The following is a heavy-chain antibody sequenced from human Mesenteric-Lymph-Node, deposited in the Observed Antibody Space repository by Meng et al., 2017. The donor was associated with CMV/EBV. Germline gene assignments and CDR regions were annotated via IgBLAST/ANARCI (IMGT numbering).Heavy chain of an antibody. D-gene: IGHD1-26*01. CDR3: AKDNGYSGSYFDY. J-gene: IGHJ4*02. Sequence: ASGFTFRTHAMNWISQAPGRGLEWVDVISFDGSNKYYTASVKGRFTISRDNSKNTLYLQMNSLRAEDTAVYYCAKDNGYSGSYFDYWGQGTLVTVSS. V-gene: IGHV3-30-3*02. CDR1: GFTFRTHA. CDR2: ISFDGSNK.